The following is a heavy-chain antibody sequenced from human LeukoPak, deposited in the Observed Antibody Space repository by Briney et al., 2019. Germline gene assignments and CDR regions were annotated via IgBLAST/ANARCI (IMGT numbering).Heavy chain of an antibody. Sequence: ASVKVSCKASGGTFSSYAISWVRQAPGQGLEWMGGIIPIFGTANYAQKFQGRVTITADESTSTAYMGLSSLRSEDTAVYYCASSGWYGGYYFDYWGQGTLVTVSS. CDR2: IIPIFGTA. D-gene: IGHD6-19*01. CDR1: GGTFSSYA. J-gene: IGHJ4*02. V-gene: IGHV1-69*13. CDR3: ASSGWYGGYYFDY.